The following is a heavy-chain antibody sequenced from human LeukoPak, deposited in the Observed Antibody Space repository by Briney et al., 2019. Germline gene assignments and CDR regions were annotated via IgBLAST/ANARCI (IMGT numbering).Heavy chain of an antibody. V-gene: IGHV3-21*01. Sequence: GGSLRLSCAVSGFTFSSYSMNWVRQAPGKGLEWVSSISSSSSYIYYADSVKGRFTISRDNAKNSLYLQMNSLRAEDTAVYYCARDSSGGDSWDYWGQGTLVTVSS. D-gene: IGHD6-13*01. CDR3: ARDSSGGDSWDY. CDR2: ISSSSSYI. CDR1: GFTFSSYS. J-gene: IGHJ4*02.